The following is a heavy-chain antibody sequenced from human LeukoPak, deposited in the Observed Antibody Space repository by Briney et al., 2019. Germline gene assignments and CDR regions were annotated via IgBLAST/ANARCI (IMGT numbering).Heavy chain of an antibody. V-gene: IGHV3-48*01. CDR2: ISSNSGTI. J-gene: IGHJ1*01. CDR1: GFTFSSYS. CDR3: ARELGERLPL. Sequence: QPGGSLRLSCVASGFTFSSYSMNWVRQAPGKGLEWISYISSNSGTIYYADSGRGRFTIYRDTAKNSVFLQMNSLRAADTGVYYCARELGERLPLWGQGTLVSVSS. D-gene: IGHD3-16*01.